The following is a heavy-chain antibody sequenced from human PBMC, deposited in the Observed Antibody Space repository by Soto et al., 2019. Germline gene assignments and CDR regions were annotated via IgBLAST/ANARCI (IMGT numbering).Heavy chain of an antibody. J-gene: IGHJ4*02. V-gene: IGHV3-48*01. Sequence: PGGSLRLSCAASGLLFSVYSMSWVRQTPGKGLEWVSYITSSSGTKYYADSVKGRFTISRDNADNSLYLQMNGLRAEDTAVYYCAKDLRFITMAEGFDYWGQGTLVTVSS. CDR3: AKDLRFITMAEGFDY. CDR1: GLLFSVYS. CDR2: ITSSSGTK. D-gene: IGHD3-10*01.